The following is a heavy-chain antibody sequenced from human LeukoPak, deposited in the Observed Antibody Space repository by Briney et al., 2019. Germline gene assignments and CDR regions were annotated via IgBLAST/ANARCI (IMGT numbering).Heavy chain of an antibody. J-gene: IGHJ4*02. Sequence: GESLKISCKGSGYSFTSYWIGWVRQMPGKGLEWMGIIHPGDSDTRYSPSFQGQVTISADKSISTAYLQWSSLKASDTAMYYCARLGDFWSGSYYFDYWGQGTLVTVSS. CDR1: GYSFTSYW. CDR2: IHPGDSDT. D-gene: IGHD3-3*01. CDR3: ARLGDFWSGSYYFDY. V-gene: IGHV5-51*01.